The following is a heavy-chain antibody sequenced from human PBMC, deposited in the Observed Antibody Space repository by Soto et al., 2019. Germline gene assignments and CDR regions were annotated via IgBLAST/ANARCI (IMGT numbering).Heavy chain of an antibody. J-gene: IGHJ6*02. Sequence: PSETVSLICTVSGGSISSGGYYWSWIRQHPGKGLEWIGYIYYSGSTYYNPSLKSRVTISVDTSKNQFSLKLSSVTAADTAVYYCARDCKQLSQDYYYYYGMDVWGQGTTVTVSS. D-gene: IGHD6-6*01. CDR2: IYYSGST. CDR1: GGSISSGGYY. CDR3: ARDCKQLSQDYYYYYGMDV. V-gene: IGHV4-31*03.